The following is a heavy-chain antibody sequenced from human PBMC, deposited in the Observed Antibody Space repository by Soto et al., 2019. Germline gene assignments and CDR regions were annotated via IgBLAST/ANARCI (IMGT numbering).Heavy chain of an antibody. CDR1: GFTFSDYG. Sequence: QVQLVESGGGLVQPGRSLRLSCAASGFTFSDYGMHWVRQAPGKGLEWVAVISYDGGKKYYADSVKGRFTISRDNSKNTLFLQMNSLRVEDTAVYYCVKDRFTGIYYLSVSWGQGTLVTVSS. J-gene: IGHJ5*02. V-gene: IGHV3-30*18. CDR3: VKDRFTGIYYLSVS. D-gene: IGHD1-26*01. CDR2: ISYDGGKK.